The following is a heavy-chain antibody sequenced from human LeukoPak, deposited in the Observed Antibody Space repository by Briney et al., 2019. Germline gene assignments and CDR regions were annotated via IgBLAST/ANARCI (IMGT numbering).Heavy chain of an antibody. CDR1: GFTFSRYE. V-gene: IGHV3-48*03. CDR3: ARDYASDY. J-gene: IGHJ4*02. CDR2: ISRSGDTI. D-gene: IGHD3-10*01. Sequence: GGSLRLSCAASGFTFSRYEMNWVRQAPGKGLEWVSYISRSGDTIYFADSVKGRFTISRDNAKNSLYLQMSSLRAEDTAVYYCARDYASDYWGQGTLVAVSS.